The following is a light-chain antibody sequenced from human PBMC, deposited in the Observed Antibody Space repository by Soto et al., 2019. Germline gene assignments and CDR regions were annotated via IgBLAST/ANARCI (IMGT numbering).Light chain of an antibody. J-gene: IGKJ5*01. CDR1: ESIGAY. V-gene: IGKV3-20*01. CDR3: QQYVTYPSIT. CDR2: AAS. Sequence: EIVLTQSPGALSLSPGDKATLSCWASESIGAYLAWYQQRPGQAPRLLIYAASRRASGTPHRISGSGSERAFTLAISGLEHSNFGVYYCQQYVTYPSITFGQGTRLDI.